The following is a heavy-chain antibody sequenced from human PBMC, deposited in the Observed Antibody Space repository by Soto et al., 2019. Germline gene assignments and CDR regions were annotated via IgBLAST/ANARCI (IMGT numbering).Heavy chain of an antibody. V-gene: IGHV1-18*01. Sequence: GASVKVSCKASGGTFHNYATTWVRQAPGQGLEWMGGISADNGNTTYAQKLQGRVTMTTDTSTTTAYMELRRLRSDDTAVYYCARPGRGSGRGYYYYGMDVWGQGTTVTVSS. D-gene: IGHD3-10*01. CDR2: ISADNGNT. J-gene: IGHJ6*02. CDR1: GGTFHNYA. CDR3: ARPGRGSGRGYYYYGMDV.